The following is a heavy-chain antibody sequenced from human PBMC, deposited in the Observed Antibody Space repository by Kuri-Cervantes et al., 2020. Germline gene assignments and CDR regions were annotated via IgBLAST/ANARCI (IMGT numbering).Heavy chain of an antibody. CDR3: ASERGYSYGLSSEPYPGVFQH. CDR1: GFTFSSYA. V-gene: IGHV3-30-3*01. Sequence: GESLKISCAASGFTFSSYAMHWVRQAPGKGLEWVTVISYDGSNKYYADSVRGRFTISRDNSKNTLYLQMNGLRAEDTAVYYCASERGYSYGLSSEPYPGVFQHWGQGTLVTVSS. D-gene: IGHD5-18*01. J-gene: IGHJ1*01. CDR2: ISYDGSNK.